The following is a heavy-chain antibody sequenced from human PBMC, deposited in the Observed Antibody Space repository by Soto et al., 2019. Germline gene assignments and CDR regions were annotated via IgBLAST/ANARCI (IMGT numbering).Heavy chain of an antibody. CDR2: IWYDGSNK. Sequence: QVQLVESGGGVVQPGRSLRLSCAASGFTFSSYGMHWVRQAPRKGLEWVAVIWYDGSNKYYADSVKGRFTISRDNSKNTLYLQMNSLRAEDTAVYYCARIATYIAVDAFDIWGQGTMVTVSS. CDR1: GFTFSSYG. D-gene: IGHD6-19*01. CDR3: ARIATYIAVDAFDI. V-gene: IGHV3-33*01. J-gene: IGHJ3*02.